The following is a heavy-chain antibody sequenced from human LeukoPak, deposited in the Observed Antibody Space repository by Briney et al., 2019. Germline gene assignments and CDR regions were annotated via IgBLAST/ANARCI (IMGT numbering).Heavy chain of an antibody. J-gene: IGHJ6*02. Sequence: SVKVSCKASGYTFTSYAIAWVRQAPGQGLEWMGWIRAYNGGTNYAQKFRGRVTMTTDTSTNTGYMELRSLRSDDTAVYFCARDQLRYYGSNNYYSDMDFWGQGTTVTVSS. D-gene: IGHD3-10*01. CDR1: GYTFTSYA. CDR3: ARDQLRYYGSNNYYSDMDF. CDR2: IRAYNGGT. V-gene: IGHV1-18*01.